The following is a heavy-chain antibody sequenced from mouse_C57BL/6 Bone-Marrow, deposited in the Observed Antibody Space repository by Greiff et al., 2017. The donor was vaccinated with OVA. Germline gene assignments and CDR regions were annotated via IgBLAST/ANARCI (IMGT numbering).Heavy chain of an antibody. Sequence: QVQLQQSGPELVKPGASVKISCKASGYAFSSSWMNWVKQRPGKGLEWIGRIYPGDGDTNYNGKFKGKATLTADKSSSTAYMQLSSLTSEDSAVYYCALTTVVARYVDVWGTGTTVTVSS. CDR2: IYPGDGDT. V-gene: IGHV1-82*01. CDR3: ALTTVVARYVDV. D-gene: IGHD1-1*01. CDR1: GYAFSSSW. J-gene: IGHJ1*03.